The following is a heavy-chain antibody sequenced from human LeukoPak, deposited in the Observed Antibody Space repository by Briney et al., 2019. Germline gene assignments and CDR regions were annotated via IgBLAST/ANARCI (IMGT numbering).Heavy chain of an antibody. V-gene: IGHV5-51*01. D-gene: IGHD1-14*01. CDR1: GYPFTTSW. CDR2: ISAGNSDA. CDR3: AIINHPDGRVY. Sequence: GESLKISCQGFGYPFTTSWIGWVRQLPGKGLEWTAIISAGNSDAKYSPSFQGQVSTSTETSISTAYLHWRSLKASDTAIYYCAIINHPDGRVYWGQGTLVTVSS. J-gene: IGHJ4*02.